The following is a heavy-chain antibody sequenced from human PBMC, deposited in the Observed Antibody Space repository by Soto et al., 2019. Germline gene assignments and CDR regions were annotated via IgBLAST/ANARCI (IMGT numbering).Heavy chain of an antibody. J-gene: IGHJ6*02. V-gene: IGHV3-23*01. D-gene: IGHD3-9*01. CDR1: GFTFSSYA. CDR3: AKNVWGITIFGGMDV. Sequence: EVQLLESGGGLVQPGGSLRLSCAASGFTFSSYAMSWVRQAPGKGLEWVSAISGSGGSTYFADSVKGRFTISRDNSKNTLYLQMNSLRAEDTAVYYCAKNVWGITIFGGMDVWGQGTTVTVSS. CDR2: ISGSGGST.